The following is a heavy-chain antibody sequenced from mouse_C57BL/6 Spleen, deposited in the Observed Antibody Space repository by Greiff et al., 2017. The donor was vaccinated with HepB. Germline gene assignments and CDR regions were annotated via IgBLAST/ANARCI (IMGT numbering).Heavy chain of an antibody. Sequence: QVQLQQPGAELVMPGASVKLSCKASGYTFTSYWMHWVKQRPGQGLEWIGEIDPSDSYTNYNQKFKGKSTLTVDKSSRTAYMQLSSPTSEDSAVYYWARKYYGSSYYFDYWGQGTTLTVAS. D-gene: IGHD1-1*01. CDR3: ARKYYGSSYYFDY. V-gene: IGHV1-69*01. CDR1: GYTFTSYW. J-gene: IGHJ2*01. CDR2: IDPSDSYT.